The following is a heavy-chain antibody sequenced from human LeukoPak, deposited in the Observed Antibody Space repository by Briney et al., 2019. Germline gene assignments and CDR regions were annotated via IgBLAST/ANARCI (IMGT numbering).Heavy chain of an antibody. D-gene: IGHD2-2*01. Sequence: SVKVSCKASGGTFSSYAISWVRQAPGQGLERMGGIIPIFGTANYAQKFQGRVTITADESTSTAYMELSSLRSEDTAVYYCARVGSSTSWSFGFDYWGQGTLVTVSS. V-gene: IGHV1-69*13. CDR3: ARVGSSTSWSFGFDY. CDR2: IIPIFGTA. J-gene: IGHJ4*02. CDR1: GGTFSSYA.